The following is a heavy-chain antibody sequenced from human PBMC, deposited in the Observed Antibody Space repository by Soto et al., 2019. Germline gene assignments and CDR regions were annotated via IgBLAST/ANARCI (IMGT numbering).Heavy chain of an antibody. D-gene: IGHD3-3*01. V-gene: IGHV3-13*05. CDR2: IGTAGDP. CDR3: ARGSTPRAYYDFWSGYYTGISYYYYGMDV. J-gene: IGHJ6*02. CDR1: GFTFSSYD. Sequence: LRLSCAASGFTFSSYDMHWVRQATGKGLEWVSAIGTAGDPYYPGSVKGRFTISRENAKNSLYLQMNSLRAGDTAVYYCARGSTPRAYYDFWSGYYTGISYYYYGMDVWGQGTTVTVSS.